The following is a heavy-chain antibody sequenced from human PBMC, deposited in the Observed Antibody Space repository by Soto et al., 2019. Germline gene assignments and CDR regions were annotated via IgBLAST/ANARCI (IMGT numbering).Heavy chain of an antibody. CDR3: TTFPPFHSRGYHYPTRDY. D-gene: IGHD3-22*01. CDR2: IKSKADGETT. V-gene: IGHV3-15*07. J-gene: IGHJ4*01. Sequence: EVQLVESGGGLMKPGGSLRLSCAASGFTFSNAWMNWVRQAPGKGLEWVGGIKSKADGETTDYAAPGKGRFSIERDDSVSTLYLEMISLRSEDTAVYYCTTFPPFHSRGYHYPTRDYWGHGTLVTVSS. CDR1: GFTFSNAW.